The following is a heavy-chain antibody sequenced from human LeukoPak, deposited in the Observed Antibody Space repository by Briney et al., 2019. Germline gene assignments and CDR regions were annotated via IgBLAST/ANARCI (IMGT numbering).Heavy chain of an antibody. V-gene: IGHV3-9*01. J-gene: IGHJ4*02. CDR1: GFTFDDYA. CDR2: ISWNSGSI. D-gene: IGHD6-19*01. CDR3: AKGRTSSGWFFDY. Sequence: PGGSLRLYCAASGFTFDDYAMHWVRQAPGKGLEWVSGISWNSGSIGYADSVKGRFTISRDNAKNSLYLQMNSLRAEDTALYYCAKGRTSSGWFFDYWGQGTLVTVSS.